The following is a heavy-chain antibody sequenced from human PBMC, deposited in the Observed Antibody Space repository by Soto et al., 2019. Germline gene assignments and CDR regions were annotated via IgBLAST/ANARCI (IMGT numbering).Heavy chain of an antibody. CDR3: ARLRRNWGDAFDL. J-gene: IGHJ3*01. CDR2: IIPVFDKA. V-gene: IGHV1-69*01. D-gene: IGHD3-16*01. CDR1: GGSFGSSA. Sequence: QVQLVQSGADVKKPGSSVKVSCKTSGGSFGSSAISWVRQAPAQGLEWMGEIIPVFDKANYAQNFQGGLTITADELTRTVFMELSSLRSEDTAVYFCARLRRNWGDAFDLWGLGTFVTVSS.